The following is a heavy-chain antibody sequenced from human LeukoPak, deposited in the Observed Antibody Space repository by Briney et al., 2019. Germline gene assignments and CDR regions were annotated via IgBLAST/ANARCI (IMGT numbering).Heavy chain of an antibody. CDR3: ARSAAAGRIVATFAY. Sequence: GRSLRPSCAASGLTFSNYAMDWVSPAHKNGLAWVAISSFNGINKYYTDSVKGRFTISQDNSKNTLYLQTNSLRAEDTAVYYCARSAAAGRIVATFAYWGEGSLVT. CDR1: GLTFSNYA. J-gene: IGHJ4*02. CDR2: SSFNGINK. D-gene: IGHD5-12*01. V-gene: IGHV3-30*04.